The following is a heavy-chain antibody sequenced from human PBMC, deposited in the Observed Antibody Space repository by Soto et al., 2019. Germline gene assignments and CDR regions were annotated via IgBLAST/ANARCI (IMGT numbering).Heavy chain of an antibody. CDR3: ARNSRLGGAFDI. CDR1: GYTFTSYG. D-gene: IGHD6-13*01. CDR2: ISAYNGNT. Sequence: GTPVEVSCKASGYTFTSYGISWVRQAPGQGLEWMGWISAYNGNTNYAQKLQGRVTMTTDTSTSTAYMELRSLRSDDTAVYYCARNSRLGGAFDIWGQGTMVTVSS. J-gene: IGHJ3*02. V-gene: IGHV1-18*01.